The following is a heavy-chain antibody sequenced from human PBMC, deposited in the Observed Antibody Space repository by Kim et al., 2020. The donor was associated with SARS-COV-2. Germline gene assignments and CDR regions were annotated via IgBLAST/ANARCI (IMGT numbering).Heavy chain of an antibody. Sequence: SVKVSCKASGGTFSSYAISWVRQAPGQGLEWMGGIIPIFGTANYAQKFQGRVTITADESTSTAYMELSSLRSEDTAVYYCASPKVVVPAASGYYYYGMDVWGQGTTVTVSS. D-gene: IGHD2-2*01. CDR2: IIPIFGTA. CDR1: GGTFSSYA. CDR3: ASPKVVVPAASGYYYYGMDV. V-gene: IGHV1-69*13. J-gene: IGHJ6*02.